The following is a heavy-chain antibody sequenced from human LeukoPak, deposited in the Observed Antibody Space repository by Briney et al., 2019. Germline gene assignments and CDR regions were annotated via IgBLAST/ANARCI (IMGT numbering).Heavy chain of an antibody. Sequence: PGGSLRLSCAASGFTFSDYYMSWIRQAPGKGLEWVSYISSSGSTIYYADSVKGRFTISRDNAKNSLYLQMNSLRAEDTAVYYCAREEETGVVGAPEGCWGQGTLVTVSS. V-gene: IGHV3-11*01. J-gene: IGHJ4*02. D-gene: IGHD1-26*01. CDR2: ISSSGSTI. CDR3: AREEETGVVGAPEGC. CDR1: GFTFSDYY.